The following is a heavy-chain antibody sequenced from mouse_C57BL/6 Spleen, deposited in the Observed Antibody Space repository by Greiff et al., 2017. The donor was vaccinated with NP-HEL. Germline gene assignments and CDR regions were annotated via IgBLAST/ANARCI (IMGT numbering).Heavy chain of an antibody. CDR1: GFNIKDDY. CDR3: FFYGNSGAY. J-gene: IGHJ3*01. CDR2: IDPENGDT. V-gene: IGHV14-4*01. D-gene: IGHD1-1*01. Sequence: VQLQQSGAELVRPGASVKLSCTASGFNIKDDYMHWVKQRPEQGLEWIGWIDPENGDTEYASKFQGKATITADTSSNTAYLQLSSLTSADTAVYFFFFYGNSGAYWGQGTLVTVSA.